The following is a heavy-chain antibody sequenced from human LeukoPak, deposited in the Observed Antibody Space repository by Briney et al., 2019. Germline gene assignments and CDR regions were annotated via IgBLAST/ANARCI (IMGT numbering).Heavy chain of an antibody. Sequence: SETLSLTCTVSGGSISSYYWSWIRQPPGKGLEWIGYIYYSGSTNYNPPLKSRVTISVDTSKNQFSLKLSSVTAADTAVYYCARVGTGMNFDYWGQGTLVTVSS. CDR3: ARVGTGMNFDY. V-gene: IGHV4-59*01. D-gene: IGHD1-1*01. J-gene: IGHJ4*02. CDR1: GGSISSYY. CDR2: IYYSGST.